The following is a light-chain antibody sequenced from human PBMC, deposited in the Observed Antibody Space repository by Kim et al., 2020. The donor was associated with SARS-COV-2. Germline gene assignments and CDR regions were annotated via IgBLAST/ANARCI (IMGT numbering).Light chain of an antibody. CDR2: DNN. Sequence: GQNVTCSCSESNSNIGNNYVSWYQQLPGTAPKLLIYDNNKRPSGIPDRFSGSKSGTSATLGITGLQTGDEADYYCGTWDSSLSAVVFGGGTQLTVL. J-gene: IGLJ2*01. V-gene: IGLV1-51*01. CDR3: GTWDSSLSAVV. CDR1: NSNIGNNY.